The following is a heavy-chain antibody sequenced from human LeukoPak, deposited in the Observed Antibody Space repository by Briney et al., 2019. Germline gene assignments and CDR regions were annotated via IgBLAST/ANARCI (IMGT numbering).Heavy chain of an antibody. V-gene: IGHV3-30*02. CDR2: IRYDGSNK. Sequence: GGSLRLSCAASGFTFSSYGMHCVRQAPGKGLEWVAFIRYDGSNKYYADSVKGRFTISRDDSKNTLYLQMNSLRAEDTAVYYCAKQYPGGVYSQHWGQGTLVTVSS. CDR3: AKQYPGGVYSQH. CDR1: GFTFSSYG. J-gene: IGHJ1*01. D-gene: IGHD1-14*01.